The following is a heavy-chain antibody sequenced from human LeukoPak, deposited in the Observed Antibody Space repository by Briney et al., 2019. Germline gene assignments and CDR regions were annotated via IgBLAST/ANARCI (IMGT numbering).Heavy chain of an antibody. Sequence: SETLSLTCAVYGGSFSGYYWSWIRQPPGKGLEWIGEINHSGSTNYNPSPKSRVTISVDTSKNQFSLKLSSVTAADTAVYYCARGNDYGDYVVGPWFDPWGQGTLVTVSS. CDR2: INHSGST. CDR3: ARGNDYGDYVVGPWFDP. J-gene: IGHJ5*02. CDR1: GGSFSGYY. V-gene: IGHV4-34*01. D-gene: IGHD4-17*01.